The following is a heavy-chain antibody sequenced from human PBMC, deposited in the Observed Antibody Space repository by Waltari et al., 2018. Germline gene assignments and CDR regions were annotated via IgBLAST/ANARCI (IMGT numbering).Heavy chain of an antibody. J-gene: IGHJ4*02. CDR2: INPNSGDT. Sequence: QVQLVQSGAEVKKPGASVKVSCKASGYTFIGYYMHWVRQAPGQGLEWMGWINPNSGDTNYAQKLQGRVNMTRDTSISTAYMELSRLRSDDTAVYYCARDFYGSGSYYTLGYWGQGTLVTVSS. CDR3: ARDFYGSGSYYTLGY. V-gene: IGHV1-2*02. D-gene: IGHD3-10*01. CDR1: GYTFIGYY.